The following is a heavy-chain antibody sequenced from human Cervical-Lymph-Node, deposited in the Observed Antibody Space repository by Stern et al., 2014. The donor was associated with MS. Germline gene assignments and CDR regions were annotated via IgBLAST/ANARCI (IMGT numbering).Heavy chain of an antibody. J-gene: IGHJ4*02. D-gene: IGHD4-17*01. CDR1: GGTFSSYA. Sequence: VQLEESGAEVKKPGSSVKVSCKASGGTFSSYAISWVRQAPGQGLEWMGGIIPIFGTANYEQKFQGRVTITADESTSPAYMELSSLRAEDTAVYYCARAGGDYGFGYRDWGQGTLVTVSS. CDR2: IIPIFGTA. V-gene: IGHV1-69*01. CDR3: ARAGGDYGFGYRD.